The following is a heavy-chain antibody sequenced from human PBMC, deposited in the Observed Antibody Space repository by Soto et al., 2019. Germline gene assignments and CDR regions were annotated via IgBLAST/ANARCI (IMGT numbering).Heavy chain of an antibody. CDR1: GFTFTSYA. CDR2: ITGGGDNT. CDR3: TQDGGSRDWLTVN. V-gene: IGHV3-23*01. Sequence: EVQLLESGGDLVQPGGSLRLSCAASGFTFTSYAMSWIRQAPGKGLEWVSAITGGGDNTYYADSVKGRFTISRDNSKNTLYQQINSLSAEDTDVSYCTQDGGSRDWLTVNWGQGTLVTVSS. J-gene: IGHJ4*02. D-gene: IGHD3-9*01.